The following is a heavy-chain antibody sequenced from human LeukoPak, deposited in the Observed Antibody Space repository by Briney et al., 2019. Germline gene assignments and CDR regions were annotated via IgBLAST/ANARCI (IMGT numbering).Heavy chain of an antibody. CDR3: ARDSRYYDSSGPT. V-gene: IGHV3-21*01. CDR1: GFTFSSYW. CDR2: ISSSSSSI. J-gene: IGHJ1*01. D-gene: IGHD3-22*01. Sequence: PGGSLRLSCAASGFTFSSYWMHWVRQAPGKGLEWVSSISSSSSSIYYADSAKGRFTISRDSAENSLFLQMNSLRVDDTAVYYCARDSRYYDSSGPTWGQGTLVTVSS.